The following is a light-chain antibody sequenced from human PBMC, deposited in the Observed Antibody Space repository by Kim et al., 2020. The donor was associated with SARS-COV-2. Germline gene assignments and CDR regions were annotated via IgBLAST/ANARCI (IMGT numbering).Light chain of an antibody. Sequence: PGERATRSCRTGQRVSSTYLAWYQHKPGQAPRLVISGTSTRATGIPDRFSGSGSGTDFTLTISRLEPEDFAVYYCQHYGTSPPMYTFGQGTKLEI. CDR3: QHYGTSPPMYT. V-gene: IGKV3-20*01. J-gene: IGKJ2*01. CDR2: GTS. CDR1: QRVSSTY.